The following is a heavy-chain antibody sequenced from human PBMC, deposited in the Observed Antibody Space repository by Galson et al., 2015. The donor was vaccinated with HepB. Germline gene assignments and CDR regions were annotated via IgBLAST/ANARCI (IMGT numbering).Heavy chain of an antibody. CDR1: GGSISSYY. CDR3: ARGHYDFWSGYYYFDY. V-gene: IGHV4-59*01. J-gene: IGHJ4*02. D-gene: IGHD3-3*01. CDR2: IYYSGST. Sequence: SETLSLTCTVSGGSISSYYWSWIRQPPWKGLEWIGYIYYSGSTNYNPSLKSRVTISVDTSKNQFSLKLSSVTAADTAVYYCARGHYDFWSGYYYFDYWGQGTLVTVSS.